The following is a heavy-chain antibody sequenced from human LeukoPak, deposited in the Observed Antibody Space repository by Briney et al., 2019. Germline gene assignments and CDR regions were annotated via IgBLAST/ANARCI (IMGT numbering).Heavy chain of an antibody. V-gene: IGHV3-23*01. J-gene: IGHJ3*02. Sequence: GGSLGLSCAASGFTFSSYAMSWVRQAPGKGLGWVSAISGSGGSTYYADSVKGRFTISRDNSKNTLYLQMNSLRAEDTAVYYCAKVLLKEGLLWFGEEHAFDIWGQGTMVTVSS. CDR2: ISGSGGST. CDR3: AKVLLKEGLLWFGEEHAFDI. CDR1: GFTFSSYA. D-gene: IGHD3-10*01.